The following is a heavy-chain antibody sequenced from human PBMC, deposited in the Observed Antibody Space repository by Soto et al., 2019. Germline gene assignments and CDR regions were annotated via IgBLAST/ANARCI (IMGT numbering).Heavy chain of an antibody. CDR1: GFTFSSYA. CDR3: ARGDSYGPIDY. Sequence: QVQLVESGGGVVQPGRSLRLSCAASGFTFSSYAMHWVRQAPGKGLEWVAVISYDGSNKYYADSVKGRFTISRDNSKNTLYLQMNSLRAEDTAVYYCARGDSYGPIDYWGQGTLVTVSS. CDR2: ISYDGSNK. J-gene: IGHJ4*02. D-gene: IGHD5-18*01. V-gene: IGHV3-30-3*01.